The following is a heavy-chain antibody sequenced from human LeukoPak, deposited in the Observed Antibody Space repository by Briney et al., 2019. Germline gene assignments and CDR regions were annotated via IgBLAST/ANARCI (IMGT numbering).Heavy chain of an antibody. V-gene: IGHV4-38-2*02. J-gene: IGHJ6*03. D-gene: IGHD2-2*02. CDR1: GYSISSGYY. Sequence: KPSETLSLTCAVSGYSISSGYYWGWIRQPPGKGLEWIGSIYHSGSTYYNPSLKSRVTISVGTSKNQFSLKLSSVTAADTAVYYCARELPAAISYYMDVWGKGTTVTVSS. CDR3: ARELPAAISYYMDV. CDR2: IYHSGST.